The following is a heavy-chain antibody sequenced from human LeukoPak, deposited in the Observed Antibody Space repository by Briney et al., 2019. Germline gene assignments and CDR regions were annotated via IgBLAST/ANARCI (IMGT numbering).Heavy chain of an antibody. V-gene: IGHV1-46*01. CDR3: AGDGPLNGDYGWFDP. Sequence: ASVKVSCKASGYTFTSYYMHWVRQAPGQGLEWMGIINPSGGSTSYAQKFQGRVTMTRDTSTSTVYMELSSLRSEDTAVYYCAGDGPLNGDYGWFDPWGQGTLVTVSS. CDR1: GYTFTSYY. D-gene: IGHD4-17*01. J-gene: IGHJ5*02. CDR2: INPSGGST.